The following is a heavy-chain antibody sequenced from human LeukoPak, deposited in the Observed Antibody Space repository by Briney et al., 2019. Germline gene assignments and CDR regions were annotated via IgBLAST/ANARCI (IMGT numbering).Heavy chain of an antibody. Sequence: SGGSLRLSCAASGFTFSSYAMHWVRQAPGKGLEWVAVISYDGSNKYYADSVKGRFTIYRDNSKNTLYLQMNSLRAEDTAVYSCARDVEMAHWRQGTLVTVSS. D-gene: IGHD5-24*01. CDR2: ISYDGSNK. CDR1: GFTFSSYA. CDR3: ARDVEMAH. V-gene: IGHV3-30-3*01. J-gene: IGHJ4*02.